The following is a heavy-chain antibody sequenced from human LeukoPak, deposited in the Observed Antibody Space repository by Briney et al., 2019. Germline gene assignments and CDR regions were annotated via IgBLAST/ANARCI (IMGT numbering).Heavy chain of an antibody. CDR1: GGSISSYY. Sequence: TSETLSLTCTVSGGSISSYYWSWIRQPPGKGLEWIGYIYYSGSTNYNPSLKSRVTISVDTSKNQFSLKLSSVTAADTAVYYCARAGLTVYLLDYWGQGTLVTVSS. J-gene: IGHJ4*02. CDR2: IYYSGST. CDR3: ARAGLTVYLLDY. D-gene: IGHD3-9*01. V-gene: IGHV4-59*01.